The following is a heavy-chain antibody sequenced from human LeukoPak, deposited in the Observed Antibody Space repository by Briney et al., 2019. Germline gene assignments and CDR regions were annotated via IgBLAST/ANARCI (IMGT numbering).Heavy chain of an antibody. Sequence: GGSLRLSCAASGFTFSSYGMHWVRQVPGKGLEWVAVIWYDGSNKYYADSVKGRFTISRDNSKNTLYLQMNSLRAEDTAVYYCAGRGSSSSYAFDIWGQGTMVTVSS. CDR3: AGRGSSSSYAFDI. J-gene: IGHJ3*02. CDR1: GFTFSSYG. CDR2: IWYDGSNK. D-gene: IGHD6-6*01. V-gene: IGHV3-33*01.